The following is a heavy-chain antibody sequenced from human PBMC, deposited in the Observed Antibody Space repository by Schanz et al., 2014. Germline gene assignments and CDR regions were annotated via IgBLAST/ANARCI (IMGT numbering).Heavy chain of an antibody. J-gene: IGHJ4*02. CDR3: AKDGVEAVATV. D-gene: IGHD5-12*01. V-gene: IGHV3-66*01. Sequence: EVQLVESGGGLVQPGGSLRLSCAASGFSISDHTMRWDRQAPGKGLEPVSVTYLGGNTDYADSVKGRFTISRDDSKNTLHLQMNSLRSEDTAVYYCAKDGVEAVATVWGQGILVTVSS. CDR1: GFSISDHT. CDR2: TYLGGNT.